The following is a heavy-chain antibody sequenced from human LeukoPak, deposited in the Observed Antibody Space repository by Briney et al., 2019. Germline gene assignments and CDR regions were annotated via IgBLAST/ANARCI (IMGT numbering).Heavy chain of an antibody. Sequence: SQTLSLTCTVSGGSISSGDYYWSWIRQPPGKGLEWIGYIYYSGSTYYNPSLKSRVTISVDTSKNQFSLKLSSVTAADTAVYYCARDMTVVVPAAQDWGQGTLVTVSS. V-gene: IGHV4-30-4*01. D-gene: IGHD2-2*01. CDR3: ARDMTVVVPAAQD. CDR2: IYYSGST. J-gene: IGHJ1*01. CDR1: GGSISSGDYY.